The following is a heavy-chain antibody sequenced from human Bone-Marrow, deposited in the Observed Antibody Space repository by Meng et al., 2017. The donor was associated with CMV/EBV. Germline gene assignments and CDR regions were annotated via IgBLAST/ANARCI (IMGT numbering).Heavy chain of an antibody. V-gene: IGHV3-48*03. D-gene: IGHD3-3*01. J-gene: IGHJ4*02. CDR1: GFSYSSYE. CDR2: ISSSGTTI. CDR3: ARGSDFWSGDIRGPLDY. Sequence: GGSLRLSCAGSGFSYSSYEMNWVRQAPGKGLEWLAYISSSGTTIYYADSLRGRFSISRDNGKNSLYLQMNSLRVDDTAVYYCARGSDFWSGDIRGPLDYWGRGTLVTVSS.